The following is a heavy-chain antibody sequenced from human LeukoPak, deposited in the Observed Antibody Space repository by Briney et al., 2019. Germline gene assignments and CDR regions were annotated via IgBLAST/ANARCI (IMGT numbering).Heavy chain of an antibody. J-gene: IGHJ4*02. CDR1: GGSISSYY. CDR2: IYYSGST. CDR3: ARELGGSYVGFDY. Sequence: NPSETLSLTCTVSGGSISSYYWSWIRQPPGKGLEWIGYIYYSGSTNYNPSLKSRVTISVDTSKNQFSLKLSSVTAADTAVYYCARELGGSYVGFDYWGQGTLVTVSS. D-gene: IGHD1-26*01. V-gene: IGHV4-59*01.